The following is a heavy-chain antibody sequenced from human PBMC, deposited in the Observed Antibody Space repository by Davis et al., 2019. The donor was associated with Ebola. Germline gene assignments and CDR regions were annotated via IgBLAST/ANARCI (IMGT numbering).Heavy chain of an antibody. CDR3: ATPNTRRSYGMDV. J-gene: IGHJ6*02. Sequence: ASVKVSCKASGGTFSSYAISWVRQAPGQGLEWMGWMNPNSGNTGYAQKFQGRVTITRNTSISTAYMELSSLRSEDTAVYYCATPNTRRSYGMDVWGRGTTVTVSS. CDR1: GGTFSSYA. D-gene: IGHD2-2*01. CDR2: MNPNSGNT. V-gene: IGHV1-8*03.